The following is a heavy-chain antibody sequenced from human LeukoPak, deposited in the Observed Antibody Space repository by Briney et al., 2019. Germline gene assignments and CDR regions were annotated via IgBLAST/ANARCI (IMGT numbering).Heavy chain of an antibody. CDR1: GYSFTRCW. CDR2: IYPGDSDT. D-gene: IGHD3-10*01. V-gene: IGHV5-51*01. Sequence: GESLKISRMGSGYSFTRCWVGWVRQMPGRGLEWMGIIYPGDSDTRYSPSFQGPVTISADQSISTAYLQWSSLKASAPAIYYCSRQTLAYEDGKDGDGQHWGQGTLVTVSS. CDR3: SRQTLAYEDGKDGDGQH. J-gene: IGHJ1*01.